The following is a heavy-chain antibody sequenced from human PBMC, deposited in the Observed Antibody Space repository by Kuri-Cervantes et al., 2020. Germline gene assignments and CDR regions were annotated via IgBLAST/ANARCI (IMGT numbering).Heavy chain of an antibody. J-gene: IGHJ6*03. Sequence: ASVKVSCKASGGTFSSYAISWVRQAPGQGLEWMGRISAYNGDTNYAQKLQGRVTMTTDTSTSTAYMELRSLRSDDTAVYYCARDRTNYGDYGDPMDVWGKGTTVTVSS. CDR1: GGTFSSYA. D-gene: IGHD4-17*01. CDR3: ARDRTNYGDYGDPMDV. V-gene: IGHV1-18*01. CDR2: ISAYNGDT.